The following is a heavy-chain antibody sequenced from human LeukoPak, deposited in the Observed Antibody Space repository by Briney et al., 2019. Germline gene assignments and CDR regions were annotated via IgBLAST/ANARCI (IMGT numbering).Heavy chain of an antibody. CDR2: IYTGGST. CDR1: GFIVSNKY. V-gene: IGHV3-53*01. Sequence: PGGSLRPSCAASGFIVSNKYMSGGRQTPGKGLLWVSVIYTGGSTYYADSVKGRFTISRDNPKNTVHLQMNRLRVEDTAGYYCATTVISGSDGMDVWGQGTTVTVSS. CDR3: ATTVISGSDGMDV. D-gene: IGHD4-11*01. J-gene: IGHJ6*02.